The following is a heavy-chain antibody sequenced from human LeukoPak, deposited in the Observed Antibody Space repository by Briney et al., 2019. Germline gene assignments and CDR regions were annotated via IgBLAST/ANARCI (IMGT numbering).Heavy chain of an antibody. J-gene: IGHJ6*03. CDR2: IIPILGIA. CDR3: ARGPYNPYHYYYYMDV. CDR1: GGTLSSYT. Sequence: GASVKVSCKASGGTLSSYTISWVRQAPGQGLEWMGRIIPILGIANYAQKFQGRVTITADKSTSTAYMELSSLRSEDTAVYYCARGPYNPYHYYYYMDVWGKGTTVTVSS. V-gene: IGHV1-69*02. D-gene: IGHD1-14*01.